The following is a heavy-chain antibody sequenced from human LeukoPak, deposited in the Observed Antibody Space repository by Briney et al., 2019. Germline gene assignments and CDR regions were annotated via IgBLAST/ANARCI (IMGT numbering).Heavy chain of an antibody. V-gene: IGHV3-23*01. Sequence: GGSLRLSCAASGFTFSSYGMSWVRQAPGKGLEWVSAISGSGGSTYYADSVKGRFTISRHNSKNTLYLQMNSLRAEDTAVYYCAKDLEGEEDYWGQGTLVTVSS. D-gene: IGHD3-16*01. CDR3: AKDLEGEEDY. CDR1: GFTFSSYG. CDR2: ISGSGGST. J-gene: IGHJ4*02.